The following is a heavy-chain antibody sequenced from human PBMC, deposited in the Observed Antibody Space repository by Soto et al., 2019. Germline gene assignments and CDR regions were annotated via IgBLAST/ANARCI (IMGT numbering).Heavy chain of an antibody. J-gene: IGHJ5*02. D-gene: IGHD3-3*02. CDR2: IHYRGST. Sequence: PSETLSLTCTVSGGSLSSYYWSWIRQPPGKGLEWIGYIHYRGSTYYNPSLKSRVTISVDTSKNQFSLKLSSVTAADTAVYYCASPKIAFYNWFDPWGQGTLVTVSS. CDR3: ASPKIAFYNWFDP. CDR1: GGSLSSYY. V-gene: IGHV4-59*08.